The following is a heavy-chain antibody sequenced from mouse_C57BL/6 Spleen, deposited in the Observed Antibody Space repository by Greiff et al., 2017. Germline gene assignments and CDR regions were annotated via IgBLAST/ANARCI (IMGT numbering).Heavy chain of an antibody. CDR1: GYSITSGYY. J-gene: IGHJ3*01. V-gene: IGHV3-6*01. Sequence: EVQVVESGPGLVKPSQSLSLTCSVTGYSITSGYYWNWIRQFPGNKLEWMGYISYDGSNNYNPSLKNRISITRDTSKNQFFLKLNSVTTEDTATYYCARDTLWFAYWGQGTLVTVSA. CDR2: ISYDGSN. CDR3: ARDTLWFAY.